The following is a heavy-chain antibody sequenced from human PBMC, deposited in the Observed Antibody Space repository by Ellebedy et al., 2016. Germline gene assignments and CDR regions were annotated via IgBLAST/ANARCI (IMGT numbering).Heavy chain of an antibody. Sequence: ASVKVSXXASGYNFSNYGITWVRQAPGQGLEWLGWISAYNGNTNYAQKLQGRVTMTTDTSTNTAYMELRSLRSDDTAVYYCAREVRMIVVVNLDYWGQGTLVTVSS. D-gene: IGHD3-22*01. CDR2: ISAYNGNT. J-gene: IGHJ4*02. CDR3: AREVRMIVVVNLDY. V-gene: IGHV1-18*01. CDR1: GYNFSNYG.